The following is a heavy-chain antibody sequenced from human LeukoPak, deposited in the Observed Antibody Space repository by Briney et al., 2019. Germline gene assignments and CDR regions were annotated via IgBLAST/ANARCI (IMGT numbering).Heavy chain of an antibody. CDR2: FSGSGGST. Sequence: GGSLRLSCVVSGFTFSSFAMSWVRRAPGKGLEWVSTFSGSGGSTYYADSVKGRFSISRDNAKNSLYLQMNSLRAEDTAVYYCAELGITMIGGVWGKGTTVTISS. V-gene: IGHV3-23*01. CDR1: GFTFSSFA. CDR3: AELGITMIGGV. J-gene: IGHJ6*04. D-gene: IGHD3-10*02.